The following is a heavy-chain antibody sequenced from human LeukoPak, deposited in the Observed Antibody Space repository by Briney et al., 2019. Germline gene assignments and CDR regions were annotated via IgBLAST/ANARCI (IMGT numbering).Heavy chain of an antibody. Sequence: GGSLRLSCATSGFRFSSYWMSWVRQAPGKGLEWVATIKQDESTKTYVDSVKGRFTISRDNAKNSLFLGMNSLRAEDTAVYYCAKEGWIVVVPAAIGYWGQGTLVTVSS. CDR1: GFRFSSYW. CDR2: IKQDESTK. CDR3: AKEGWIVVVPAAIGY. J-gene: IGHJ4*02. V-gene: IGHV3-7*03. D-gene: IGHD2-2*01.